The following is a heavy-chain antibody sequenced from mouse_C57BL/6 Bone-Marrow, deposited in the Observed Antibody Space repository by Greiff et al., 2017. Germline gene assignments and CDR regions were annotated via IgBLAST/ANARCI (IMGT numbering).Heavy chain of an antibody. Sequence: EVKLVESGGGLVTPGGSLQLSCAASGFTFSSYAMSWVRQTPEKRLEWVATISDGRSYTYYPDNVKGRFTISRDNAKNNLYLPMSHLKSEDTAMYYCARGKAQATSFAYWGQGTLGTVSA. CDR1: GFTFSSYA. CDR2: ISDGRSYT. V-gene: IGHV5-4*03. D-gene: IGHD3-2*02. J-gene: IGHJ3*01. CDR3: ARGKAQATSFAY.